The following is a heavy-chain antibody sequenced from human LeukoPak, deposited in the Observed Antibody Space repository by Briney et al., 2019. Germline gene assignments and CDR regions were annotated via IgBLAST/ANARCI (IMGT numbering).Heavy chain of an antibody. CDR3: VTGTIYCSSCSDDY. D-gene: IGHD2-2*01. CDR1: GYSLTELS. CDR2: FDPDDGET. Sequence: ASVKVSCKVSGYSLTELSKHWVRQAPGKGLEWMGGFDPDDGETPLFAQKFQGRVSMTEDTSTDTAYMELSSLSSEDTAVYYCVTGTIYCSSCSDDYWGQGTLVTVSS. V-gene: IGHV1-24*01. J-gene: IGHJ4*02.